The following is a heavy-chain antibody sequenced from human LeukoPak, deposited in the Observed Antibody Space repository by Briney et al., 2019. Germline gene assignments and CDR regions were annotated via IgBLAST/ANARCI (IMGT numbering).Heavy chain of an antibody. D-gene: IGHD1-1*01. CDR3: ARGWPPPGPPVNWFDP. CDR1: GGSFSGYY. Sequence: SETLSLTCAVYGGSFSGYYGSWIRQPPGKGLEWIGEINHSGSTNYNPSLKSRVTISVDTSKNQFSLKLSSVTAADTAVYYCARGWPPPGPPVNWFDPWGQGTLVTVSS. V-gene: IGHV4-34*01. CDR2: INHSGST. J-gene: IGHJ5*02.